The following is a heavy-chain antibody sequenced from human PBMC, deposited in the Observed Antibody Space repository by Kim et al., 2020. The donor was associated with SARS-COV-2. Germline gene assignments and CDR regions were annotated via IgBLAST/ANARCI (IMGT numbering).Heavy chain of an antibody. CDR2: INTNTGNP. V-gene: IGHV7-4-1*02. J-gene: IGHJ4*02. Sequence: ASVKVSCKASGYTFTSYAMNWVRQAPGQGLEWMGWINTNTGNPTYAQGFTGRFVFSLVTSVSTAYLQISSLKAEDTAVYYCARDGAGDIVVVPAEGGFDYWGQGTLVTVSS. D-gene: IGHD2-2*01. CDR3: ARDGAGDIVVVPAEGGFDY. CDR1: GYTFTSYA.